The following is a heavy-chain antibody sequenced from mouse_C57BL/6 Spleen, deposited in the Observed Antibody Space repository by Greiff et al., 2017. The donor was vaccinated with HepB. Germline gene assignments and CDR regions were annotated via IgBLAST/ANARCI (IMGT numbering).Heavy chain of an antibody. D-gene: IGHD2-3*01. Sequence: EVQGVESGGGLVKPGGSLKLSCAASGFTFSSYAMSWVRQTPEKRLEWVATISDGGSYTYYPDNVKGRFTISRDNAKNNLYLQMSHLNSEDTAMYYCAREGGLGDGYYGEDYWGQGTTLTVSS. CDR2: ISDGGSYT. V-gene: IGHV5-4*01. J-gene: IGHJ2*01. CDR3: AREGGLGDGYYGEDY. CDR1: GFTFSSYA.